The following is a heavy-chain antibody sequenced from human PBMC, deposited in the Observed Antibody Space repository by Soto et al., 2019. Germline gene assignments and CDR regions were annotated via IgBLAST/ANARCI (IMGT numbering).Heavy chain of an antibody. V-gene: IGHV4-59*01. CDR3: ARDPYGDYYFDY. D-gene: IGHD4-17*01. J-gene: IGHJ4*02. CDR2: IYYSGST. CDR1: GGSISSYY. Sequence: NPSETLSLTCTVSGGSISSYYWSWIRQPPGKGLEWIGYIYYSGSTNYNPSLKSRVTISVDTSKNQFSLKLSSVTAADTAVYYCARDPYGDYYFDYWGQGXLVTVSS.